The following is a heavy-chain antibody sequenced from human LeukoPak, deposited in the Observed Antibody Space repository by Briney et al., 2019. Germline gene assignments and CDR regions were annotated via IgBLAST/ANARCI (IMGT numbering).Heavy chain of an antibody. V-gene: IGHV1-69*13. CDR2: IIPIFGTA. D-gene: IGHD2-2*01. CDR3: AAVVPAVMSYFDY. CDR1: GGTFSSYA. J-gene: IGHJ4*02. Sequence: SVKVSCKASGGTFSSYAISWVRQAPGQGLEWMGGIIPIFGTANYAQKFQGRVTITADESTSTAYMELSSLRSEDTAVYYCAAVVPAVMSYFDYWGQGTLVTVSS.